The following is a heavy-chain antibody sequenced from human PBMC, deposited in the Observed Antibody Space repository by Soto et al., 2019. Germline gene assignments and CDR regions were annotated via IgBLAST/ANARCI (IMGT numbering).Heavy chain of an antibody. V-gene: IGHV4-34*01. CDR1: GGSFSGYY. Sequence: QVQLQQWGAGLLKPSETLSLTCAVYGGSFSGYYWSWIRQPPGKGLEWIGEINHSGSTNYNPSLKSRVTISVDTSNNQFSLKLSSVTAADTAVYYCARAFGSCYSTWGQGTLVTVSA. D-gene: IGHD2-15*01. J-gene: IGHJ4*02. CDR3: ARAFGSCYST. CDR2: INHSGST.